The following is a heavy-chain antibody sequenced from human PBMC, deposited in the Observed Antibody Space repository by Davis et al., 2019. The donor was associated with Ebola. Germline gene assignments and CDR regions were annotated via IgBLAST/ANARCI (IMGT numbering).Heavy chain of an antibody. D-gene: IGHD1-26*01. V-gene: IGHV4-61*01. CDR2: IYYSGST. Sequence: PSETLSLTCTVSGDSVSSGSYYWSWIRQPPGKGLEWIGYIYYSGSTNYNPSLKSRVTISVDTSKNQFSLKLSSVTAADTAVYYCARVGIVGATTPGDYWGQGTLVTVSS. CDR3: ARVGIVGATTPGDY. CDR1: GDSVSSGSYY. J-gene: IGHJ4*02.